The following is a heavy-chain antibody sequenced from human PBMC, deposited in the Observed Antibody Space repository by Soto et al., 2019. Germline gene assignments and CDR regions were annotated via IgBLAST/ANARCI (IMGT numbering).Heavy chain of an antibody. CDR1: GYTFTSYA. Sequence: ASVKVSCKASGYTFTSYAMHCVRQAPGQRLEWMGWINAGNGNTKYSQKFQGRVTITRDTSASTAYMELSSLRSEDTAVYYCARRDYYDRPFDYWGQGTLVTVSS. J-gene: IGHJ4*02. D-gene: IGHD3-22*01. V-gene: IGHV1-3*01. CDR2: INAGNGNT. CDR3: ARRDYYDRPFDY.